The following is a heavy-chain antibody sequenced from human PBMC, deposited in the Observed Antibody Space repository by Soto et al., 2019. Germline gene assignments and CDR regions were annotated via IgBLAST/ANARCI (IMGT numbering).Heavy chain of an antibody. V-gene: IGHV3-23*01. CDR1: GFTFSSYA. Sequence: GGSLRLSCAASGFTFSSYAMTWVRQAPGKGLEWVSGISASGAATYYGDTVKGRFTVSRDNSKNTLYLQMNSLRAEDTAVYYCAKVNDFWSGYCNFDYWGQGTLVTVSS. CDR2: ISASGAAT. J-gene: IGHJ4*02. CDR3: AKVNDFWSGYCNFDY. D-gene: IGHD3-3*01.